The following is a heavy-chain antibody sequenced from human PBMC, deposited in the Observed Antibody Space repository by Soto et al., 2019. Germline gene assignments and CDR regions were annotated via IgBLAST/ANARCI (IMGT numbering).Heavy chain of an antibody. D-gene: IGHD4-17*01. V-gene: IGHV3-7*05. CDR1: GFTFSNFW. J-gene: IGHJ4*02. CDR3: ARGHYGDGLG. Sequence: GSLRLSCAASGFTFSNFWMTWVRQPPGKGLEWVANIRYDGSERYHVDSVKGRFTISRDNAKNSLYLQMNSLRVEDTAMYYCARGHYGDGLGWGQGTLVTVSS. CDR2: IRYDGSER.